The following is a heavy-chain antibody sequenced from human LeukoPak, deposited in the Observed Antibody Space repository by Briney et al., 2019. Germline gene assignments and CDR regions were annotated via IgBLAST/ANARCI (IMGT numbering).Heavy chain of an antibody. D-gene: IGHD3-22*01. CDR3: ARDSAYYDSSGYYTDYYGMDI. V-gene: IGHV3-7*01. J-gene: IGHJ6*02. CDR2: IKQDGSEK. CDR1: GFTFSSYW. Sequence: PGGSLRLSCAASGFTFSSYWMSWVRQAPGKGLEWVANIKQDGSEKYYVDSVRGRFTISRDNAKNSLYLQMNSLRAEDTAAYYCARDSAYYDSSGYYTDYYGMDIWGQGTTVTVSS.